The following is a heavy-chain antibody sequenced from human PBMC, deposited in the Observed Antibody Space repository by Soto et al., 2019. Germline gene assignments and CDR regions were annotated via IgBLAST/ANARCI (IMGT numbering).Heavy chain of an antibody. CDR1: GGSISSGGYY. V-gene: IGHV4-31*03. J-gene: IGHJ5*02. Sequence: SETLSLTCTVSGGSISSGGYYWSWIRQHPGEGLEWIGYIYYSGSTYYNPSLKSRVTISVDTSKNQFSLKLSSVAAADTAVYYCARDRGPSGWGSWFDPWGQGTLVTVSS. CDR3: ARDRGPSGWGSWFDP. D-gene: IGHD3-3*01. CDR2: IYYSGST.